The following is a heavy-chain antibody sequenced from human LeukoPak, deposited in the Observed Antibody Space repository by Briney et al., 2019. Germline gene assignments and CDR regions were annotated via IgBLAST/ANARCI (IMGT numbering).Heavy chain of an antibody. V-gene: IGHV3-74*01. CDR3: ARGGPAGQTPDY. CDR2: INNDGSIA. Sequence: GGSLRLSCAASGYSFSSSWIHWVRQVPGKGLVWVSFINNDGSIARYADSVKGRFTISRDNAKNTVYLQMNSLGAEDRAVYYCARGGPAGQTPDYWGHGTLVTVSS. D-gene: IGHD5-12*01. CDR1: GYSFSSSW. J-gene: IGHJ4*01.